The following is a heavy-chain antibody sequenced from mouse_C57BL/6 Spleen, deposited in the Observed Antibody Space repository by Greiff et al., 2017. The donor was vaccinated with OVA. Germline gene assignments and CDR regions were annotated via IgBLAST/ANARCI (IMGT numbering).Heavy chain of an antibody. CDR3: ARVDYDGYSDV. J-gene: IGHJ1*03. V-gene: IGHV5-16*01. CDR2: INYDGSST. CDR1: GFTFSDYY. D-gene: IGHD2-4*01. Sequence: DVKLVESEGGLVQPGSSMTLSCTASGFTFSDYYMAWVRQVPEKGLEWVANINYDGSSTYYLDSLKSRFIISRDNAKNILYLQMSSLKSEDTATYYCARVDYDGYSDVWGTGTTVTVSS.